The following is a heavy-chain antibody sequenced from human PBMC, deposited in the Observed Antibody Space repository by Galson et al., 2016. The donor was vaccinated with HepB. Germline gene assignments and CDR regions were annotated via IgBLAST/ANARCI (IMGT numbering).Heavy chain of an antibody. CDR2: VSAGGYDT. CDR3: AKTMGQDFFDY. J-gene: IGHJ4*02. D-gene: IGHD3-16*01. V-gene: IGHV3-23*01. CDR1: GFTFSSYD. Sequence: SLRLSCAASGFTFSSYDMSWVRQAPGKGLEWVSRVSAGGYDTNYAESVKGRFTISRDISKNTVYVQMNSLRGEDTAVYYCAKTMGQDFFDYWGQGTLVTVSS.